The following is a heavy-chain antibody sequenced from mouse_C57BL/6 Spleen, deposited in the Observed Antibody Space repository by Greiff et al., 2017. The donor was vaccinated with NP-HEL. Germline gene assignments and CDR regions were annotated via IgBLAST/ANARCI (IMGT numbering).Heavy chain of an antibody. CDR3: AREGYYEYDGFAY. CDR2: IHPNSGST. Sequence: QVQLQQPGAELVKPGASVKLSCKASGYTFTSYWMHWVKQRPGQGLEWIGMIHPNSGSTNYNEKFKSKATLTVDKSSSTAYMQLSSLTSEDSAVYYCAREGYYEYDGFAYWGQGTLVTVSA. D-gene: IGHD2-4*01. CDR1: GYTFTSYW. J-gene: IGHJ3*01. V-gene: IGHV1-64*01.